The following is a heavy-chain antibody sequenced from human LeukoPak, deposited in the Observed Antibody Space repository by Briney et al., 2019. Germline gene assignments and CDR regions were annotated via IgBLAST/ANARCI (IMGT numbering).Heavy chain of an antibody. V-gene: IGHV3-23*01. D-gene: IGHD3-16*02. Sequence: GGSLRLSCAASGFTFSSYAMSWVRQAPGKGLEWVSAISGSGGSTYYADSVKGRFTISRDNSKNTLYLQMNSLRAEDTAVYYCAKDYYDYVWGSYRHDAFDIWGQGTMVTVSS. CDR2: ISGSGGST. CDR3: AKDYYDYVWGSYRHDAFDI. J-gene: IGHJ3*02. CDR1: GFTFSSYA.